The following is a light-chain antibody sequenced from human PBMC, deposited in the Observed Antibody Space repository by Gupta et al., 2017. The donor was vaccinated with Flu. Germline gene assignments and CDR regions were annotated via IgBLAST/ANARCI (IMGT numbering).Light chain of an antibody. J-gene: IGKJ4*01. Sequence: EIVLTQSPATLSLSPGERATLSCRASQSVSSYLAWYQQKPGQAPRLLIYDASNRATGIPARFSGSEAGTDFPLTISSREPEEFAVYYCQQLSNWPPLTFGGGTKVEIK. CDR1: QSVSSY. CDR3: QQLSNWPPLT. V-gene: IGKV3-11*01. CDR2: DAS.